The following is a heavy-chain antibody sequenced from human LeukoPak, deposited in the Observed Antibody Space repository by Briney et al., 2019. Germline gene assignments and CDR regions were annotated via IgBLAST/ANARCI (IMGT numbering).Heavy chain of an antibody. Sequence: SVKVSCKASGGTFSSYTISWVRQAPGQGLEWMGRIIPILGIANYAQKFQGRVTITADKSTSTAYMGLSSLRSEDTAVYYCARQVVPACFDPWGQGTLVTVSS. CDR2: IIPILGIA. D-gene: IGHD2-2*01. CDR3: ARQVVPACFDP. J-gene: IGHJ5*02. V-gene: IGHV1-69*02. CDR1: GGTFSSYT.